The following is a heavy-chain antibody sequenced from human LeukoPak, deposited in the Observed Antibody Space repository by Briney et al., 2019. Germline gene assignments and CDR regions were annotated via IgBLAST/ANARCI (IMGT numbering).Heavy chain of an antibody. J-gene: IGHJ4*02. CDR1: GFTFSSYA. Sequence: PGGSLRLSCAASGFTFSSYAMSWVRQAPGKGLEWVSVISGSGYSTYYADSVKGRFTISRDNSKNTLYLQMNSLSAEDTAVYYCARDATGTAAYWGQGTLVTVSS. D-gene: IGHD1-1*01. V-gene: IGHV3-23*01. CDR2: ISGSGYST. CDR3: ARDATGTAAY.